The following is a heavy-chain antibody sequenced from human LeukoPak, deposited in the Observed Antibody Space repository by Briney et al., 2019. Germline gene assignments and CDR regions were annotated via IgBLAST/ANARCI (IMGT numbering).Heavy chain of an antibody. CDR1: GGSFSGYY. CDR3: ARELEY. D-gene: IGHD3-3*02. J-gene: IGHJ4*02. CDR2: INHSGST. V-gene: IGHV4-34*01. Sequence: PSETRSLTCAVYGGSFSGYYWSWIRQPPGKGLEWIGEINHSGSTNYNTPLKSRVTISVDTSKNQFSLKLSSVTAADTAVYYCARELEYWGQGTLVTVSS.